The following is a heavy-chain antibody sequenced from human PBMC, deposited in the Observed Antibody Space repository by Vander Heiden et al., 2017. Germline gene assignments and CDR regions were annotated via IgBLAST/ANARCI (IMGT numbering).Heavy chain of an antibody. D-gene: IGHD3-22*01. CDR3: ARDSYYDSSGYSYCFQH. CDR1: GFTFSSYG. CDR2: IWYDGSNK. V-gene: IGHV3-33*01. Sequence: QVQLVESGGGVVQPGRSLRLSCAGSGFTFSSYGMHWVRRAPGKGLEWVAVIWYDGSNKYYADSVKGRFTISRDNSKNTLYLQMNSLRAEDTAVYYCARDSYYDSSGYSYCFQHWGQGTLVTVSS. J-gene: IGHJ1*01.